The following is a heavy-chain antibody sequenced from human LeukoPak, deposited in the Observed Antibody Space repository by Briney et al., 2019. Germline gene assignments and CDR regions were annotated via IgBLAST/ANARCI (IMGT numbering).Heavy chain of an antibody. CDR2: IWYDGSNK. J-gene: IGHJ4*02. Sequence: GGSLRLSCAASGFTFSSYGMHWVRQAPGKGLEWVAVIWYDGSNKYYADSVKGRFTISRDNSKNTLYLQMNSLRAEDTAVHYCAKSGNHFSGWTDYWGQGTLVTVSS. CDR3: AKSGNHFSGWTDY. D-gene: IGHD6-19*01. V-gene: IGHV3-33*06. CDR1: GFTFSSYG.